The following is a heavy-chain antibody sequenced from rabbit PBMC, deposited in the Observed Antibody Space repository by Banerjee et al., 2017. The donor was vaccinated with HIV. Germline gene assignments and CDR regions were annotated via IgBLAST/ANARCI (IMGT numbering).Heavy chain of an antibody. J-gene: IGHJ3*01. CDR3: ARSYASSNYRNSRLHL. Sequence: EESGGDLVKPGASLTLTCTASGFSFSSNVMCWVRQAPGKGLEWIGCIYNGDGSTYYASWVNGRFTISRSTSLNTVTLQMTSLTAADTATYFCARSYASSNYRNSRLHLWGQGTLVTVS. CDR2: IYNGDGST. V-gene: IGHV1S47*01. CDR1: GFSFSSNV. D-gene: IGHD8-1*01.